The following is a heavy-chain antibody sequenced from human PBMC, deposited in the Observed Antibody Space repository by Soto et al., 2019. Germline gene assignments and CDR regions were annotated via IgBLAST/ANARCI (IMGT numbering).Heavy chain of an antibody. CDR2: ISHDETIN. Sequence: QVQLVESGGGVVQPGRSLRLSCVVSGFSFSSSAMHWVRQAPGKGLEWVAAISHDETINYCADSVKGRFTTSRDNSKNTLYLQMNSLRAEDTAVYYSARKGPVHYYRSGYYYFDYWGQGTLVTVSS. V-gene: IGHV3-30-3*01. CDR3: ARKGPVHYYRSGYYYFDY. D-gene: IGHD3-22*01. J-gene: IGHJ4*02. CDR1: GFSFSSSA.